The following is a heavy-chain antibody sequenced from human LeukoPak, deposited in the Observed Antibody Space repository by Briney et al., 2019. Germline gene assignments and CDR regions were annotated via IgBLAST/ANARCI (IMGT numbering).Heavy chain of an antibody. CDR2: ISGSGGST. CDR3: AKDPPYYDSSGYDY. Sequence: QSGGSLRLSCAASGFTFSSYAMHWVRQAPGKGLEWVSAISGSGGSTYYADSVKGRFTISRDNSKNTLYLQMNSLRAEDTAVYYCAKDPPYYDSSGYDYWGQGTLVTVSS. J-gene: IGHJ4*02. V-gene: IGHV3-23*01. D-gene: IGHD3-22*01. CDR1: GFTFSSYA.